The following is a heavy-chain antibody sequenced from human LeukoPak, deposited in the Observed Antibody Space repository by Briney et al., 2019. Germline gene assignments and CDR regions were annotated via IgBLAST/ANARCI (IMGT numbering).Heavy chain of an antibody. Sequence: SQTLSLTCTVSGGPISSGSYYWSWIRQPAGKGLEWIGRIYTSGSTNYNPSLKSRVTISVDTSKNQFSLKLSSVTAADTAVYYCARGPYSSGWFDYWGQGTLVTVSS. CDR1: GGPISSGSYY. V-gene: IGHV4-61*02. J-gene: IGHJ4*02. CDR3: ARGPYSSGWFDY. D-gene: IGHD6-19*01. CDR2: IYTSGST.